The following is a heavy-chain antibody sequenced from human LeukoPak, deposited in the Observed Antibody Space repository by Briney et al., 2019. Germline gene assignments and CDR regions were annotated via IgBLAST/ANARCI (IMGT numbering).Heavy chain of an antibody. V-gene: IGHV4-38-2*01. Sequence: SETLSLTCAVSGYSISSGYYWGWIRQPPGKGLEWIGSIYHSGSTYYNPSLKSRVTISVDTSKNQFSLKLSSATAADTAVYYCARLVTRITIFGVVIPNWFDPWGQGTLVTVSS. J-gene: IGHJ5*02. D-gene: IGHD3-3*01. CDR2: IYHSGST. CDR1: GYSISSGYY. CDR3: ARLVTRITIFGVVIPNWFDP.